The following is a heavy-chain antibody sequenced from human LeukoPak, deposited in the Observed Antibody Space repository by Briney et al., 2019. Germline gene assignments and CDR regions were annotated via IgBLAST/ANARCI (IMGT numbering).Heavy chain of an antibody. CDR3: ARDSRGGGPDFDY. D-gene: IGHD3-16*01. J-gene: IGHJ4*02. Sequence: PSETLSLTCTVSGDSISSSWWAWIRQPPGKGLEWIGYIYYSGTPTSYNPSLRSRLTISIDTSRNQFSLKLSSVTAADTAVYYCARDSRGGGPDFDYWGQGTLVTVFS. V-gene: IGHV4-59*01. CDR2: IYYSGTPT. CDR1: GDSISSSW.